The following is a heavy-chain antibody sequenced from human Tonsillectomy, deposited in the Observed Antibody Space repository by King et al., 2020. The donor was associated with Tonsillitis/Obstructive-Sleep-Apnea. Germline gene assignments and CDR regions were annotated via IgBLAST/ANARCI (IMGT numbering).Heavy chain of an antibody. V-gene: IGHV4-59*08. J-gene: IGHJ4*02. Sequence: QLQESGPGLVKPSETLSLTCTVSGGSISSYYWSWIRQPPGKGLEWIGYIYYSGSTNYNPSLKSRVTISVDTSKNQFSLKLSSVTAADTAVYYCARLESHGGYGAIDYWGQGTLVTVSS. D-gene: IGHD5-12*01. CDR3: ARLESHGGYGAIDY. CDR1: GGSISSYY. CDR2: IYYSGST.